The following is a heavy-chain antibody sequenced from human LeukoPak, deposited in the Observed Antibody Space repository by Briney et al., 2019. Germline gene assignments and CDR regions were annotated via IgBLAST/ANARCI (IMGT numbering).Heavy chain of an antibody. D-gene: IGHD3-16*01. Sequence: GGSLRLSCAASGFTFSDYYMAWIRQAPGKGLEWVSYISSSGSTIYYADSVKGRFTISRDNAKNSLYLQMNSLRAEDTAVYYCARVPQRYDYVDRWGQGTLVTVSS. CDR1: GFTFSDYY. CDR3: ARVPQRYDYVDR. CDR2: ISSSGSTI. J-gene: IGHJ4*02. V-gene: IGHV3-11*04.